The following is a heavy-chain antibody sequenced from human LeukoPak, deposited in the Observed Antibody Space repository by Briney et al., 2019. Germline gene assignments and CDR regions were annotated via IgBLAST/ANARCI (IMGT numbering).Heavy chain of an antibody. CDR2: IYSGGST. J-gene: IGHJ4*02. Sequence: GGSLRLSCAASGFTVSSNYMSWVRQAPRKGLEWVSVIYSGGSTYYADSVKGRFTISRGNAKNTLYLQMNSLRDEDTAVYYCARYSGSYYYFDYWGQGTLVTVSS. CDR3: ARYSGSYYYFDY. V-gene: IGHV3-53*01. CDR1: GFTVSSNY. D-gene: IGHD1-26*01.